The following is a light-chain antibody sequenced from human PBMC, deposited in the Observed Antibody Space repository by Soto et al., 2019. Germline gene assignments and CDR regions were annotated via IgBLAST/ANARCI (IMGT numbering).Light chain of an antibody. CDR1: SGSVSTSYY. J-gene: IGLJ2*01. CDR3: VLYVGSGMV. Sequence: QAVVTQEPSFSVSPGRTVTLTCGLSSGSVSTSYYPRWYQQTPGQTPRTLIYNTNTRSSGVPDRFSGSILGNKAALTITRAQADDESDYYCVLYVGSGMVFGGGTKLTVL. V-gene: IGLV8-61*01. CDR2: NTN.